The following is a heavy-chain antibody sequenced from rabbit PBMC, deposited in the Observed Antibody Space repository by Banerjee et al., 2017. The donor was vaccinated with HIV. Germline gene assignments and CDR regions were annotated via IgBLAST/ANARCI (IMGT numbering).Heavy chain of an antibody. V-gene: IGHV1S40*01. CDR2: INAVTGKA. Sequence: QSLEESGGGLVKPGGTLTLTCKASGFSLFYYWMCWVRQAPGKGLEWIACINAVTGKAVYASWAKGRFTFSKTSSTTVTLQVTSLTAADTATYFCARDLTGVIGWNFGWWGQGTLVTVS. CDR3: ARDLTGVIGWNFGW. D-gene: IGHD4-1*01. J-gene: IGHJ3*01. CDR1: GFSLFYYW.